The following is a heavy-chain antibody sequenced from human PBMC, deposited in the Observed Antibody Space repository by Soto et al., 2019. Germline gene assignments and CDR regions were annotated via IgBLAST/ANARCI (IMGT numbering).Heavy chain of an antibody. J-gene: IGHJ6*02. CDR2: ISAYNGNT. V-gene: IGHV1-18*01. CDR3: AREVDYDILTGYIYYGMDV. Sequence: QVQLVQSGAEVKKPGASVKVSCKASGYTFTSYGISWVRQAPGQGLEWMGWISAYNGNTNYAQKLQGRVTMTTDTSTSTAYMELRSLRSDDTAVYYCAREVDYDILTGYIYYGMDVWGQGPTVTVSS. D-gene: IGHD3-9*01. CDR1: GYTFTSYG.